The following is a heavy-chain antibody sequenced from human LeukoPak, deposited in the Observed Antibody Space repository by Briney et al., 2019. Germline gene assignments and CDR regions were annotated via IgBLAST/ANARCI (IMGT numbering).Heavy chain of an antibody. CDR3: ARYHCSSTSCYLNYYYGMDV. Sequence: GGSLRLSCAASGFTFSDYYMSWIRQAPGKGLEWVSYISSSGSTIYYADSVKGRFTISRDNAKNSLYLQMNSLRAEDTAVYYCARYHCSSTSCYLNYYYGMDVWGQGTTVTVSS. CDR1: GFTFSDYY. CDR2: ISSSGSTI. J-gene: IGHJ6*02. V-gene: IGHV3-11*01. D-gene: IGHD2-2*01.